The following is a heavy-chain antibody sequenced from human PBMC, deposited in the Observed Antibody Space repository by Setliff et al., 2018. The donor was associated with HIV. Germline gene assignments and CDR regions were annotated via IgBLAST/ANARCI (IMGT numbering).Heavy chain of an antibody. CDR3: AREIYD. Sequence: ASVKVSCKGSGYTFTNYAINWVRQAPGQGLEWMGWINTNTGHPIYARGFTGRFIFSLDTSVNTAVLQINSLKADDTALYYCAREIYDWGQGTLVTVSS. J-gene: IGHJ4*02. CDR1: GYTFTNYA. D-gene: IGHD4-17*01. V-gene: IGHV7-4-1*02. CDR2: INTNTGHP.